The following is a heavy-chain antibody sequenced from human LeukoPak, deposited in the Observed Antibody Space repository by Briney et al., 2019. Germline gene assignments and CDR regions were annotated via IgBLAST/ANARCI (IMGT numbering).Heavy chain of an antibody. D-gene: IGHD1-26*01. CDR3: ARHPGDFTGIVNYYYMDV. CDR2: ISYDGSNK. Sequence: PGGSLRLSCAASEFTFSSYGMHWVRQAPGKGLEWVTIISYDGSNKYYADSVKGRFTISRDNSNNTLFLQMNSLRAEDTAVYYCARHPGDFTGIVNYYYMDVWGKGTTVTVSS. J-gene: IGHJ6*03. CDR1: EFTFSSYG. V-gene: IGHV3-30*03.